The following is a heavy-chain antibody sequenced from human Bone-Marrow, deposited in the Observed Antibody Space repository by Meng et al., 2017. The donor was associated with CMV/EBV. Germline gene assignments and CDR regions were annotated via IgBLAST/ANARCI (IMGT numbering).Heavy chain of an antibody. J-gene: IGHJ5*02. V-gene: IGHV1-69*10. CDR2: IIPILGIA. CDR3: ARGIRLFAQANWFDP. CDR1: GGTFSSYA. Sequence: SVKVSCKASGGTFSSYAISWVRQAPGQGLEWMGGIIPILGIANYAQKFQGRVTITADKSTRTAYMELSSLRSEDTAVYYCARGIRLFAQANWFDPWGQGTLVTVSS. D-gene: IGHD2-21*01.